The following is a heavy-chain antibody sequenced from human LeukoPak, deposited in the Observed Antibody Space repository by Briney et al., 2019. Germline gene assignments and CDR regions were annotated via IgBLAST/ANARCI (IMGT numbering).Heavy chain of an antibody. V-gene: IGHV4-39*01. CDR2: IYYSGST. D-gene: IGHD2-15*01. J-gene: IGHJ4*02. Sequence: SETLSLTCTVPGGSISSSSYYWGWIRQPPGKGLEWIGSIYYSGSTCYNPSLKSRVTISVYTSKNQFSLKLSSVTAADTAVYYCARHTRKEDIVVVVAATPFDYWGQGTLVTVSS. CDR3: ARHTRKEDIVVVVAATPFDY. CDR1: GGSISSSSYY.